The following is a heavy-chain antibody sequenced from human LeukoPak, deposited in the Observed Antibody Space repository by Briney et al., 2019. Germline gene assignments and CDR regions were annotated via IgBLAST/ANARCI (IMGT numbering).Heavy chain of an antibody. V-gene: IGHV1-46*04. Sequence: ASVKVSCKASGYIFSNHYIHWVRQAPGQGLEWMGVINPNGISTNYAQMLQGRVTMTRDTSIRTVYMDLSGLISDDTAIYYCAKMGNCDSSGCTPADYWGQGTLVTVSS. CDR3: AKMGNCDSSGCTPADY. J-gene: IGHJ4*02. D-gene: IGHD2-15*01. CDR1: GYIFSNHY. CDR2: INPNGIST.